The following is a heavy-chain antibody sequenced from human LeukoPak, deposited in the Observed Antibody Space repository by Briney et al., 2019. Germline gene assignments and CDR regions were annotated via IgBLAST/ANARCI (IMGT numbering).Heavy chain of an antibody. CDR2: IYTSGST. CDR3: ARGRYESTRLSAYYYYYMDV. Sequence: WESLSLTCTVPGGSISSYYWSWIRQPAGKGLEWIGRIYTSGSTIYNPSLKSRVTMSVDTSKNQFSLKLSSVTAADTAVYYCARGRYESTRLSAYYYYYMDVWGKGTTVTVS. D-gene: IGHD1-14*01. V-gene: IGHV4-4*07. J-gene: IGHJ6*03. CDR1: GGSISSYY.